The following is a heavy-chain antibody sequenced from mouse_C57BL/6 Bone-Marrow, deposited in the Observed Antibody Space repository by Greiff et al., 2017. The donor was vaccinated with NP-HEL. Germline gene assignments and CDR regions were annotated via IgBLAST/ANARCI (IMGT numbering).Heavy chain of an antibody. CDR3: TTGGYYYGSSPYWYFDV. Sequence: VQLQQSGAELVRPGASVKLSCTASGFNIKDYYMHWVKQRPEQGLEWIGRIDPEDGDTEYAPKFQGKATMTADTSSNTAYLQLSRLTSEDTAVYYCTTGGYYYGSSPYWYFDVWGTGTTVTVSS. J-gene: IGHJ1*03. D-gene: IGHD1-1*01. V-gene: IGHV14-1*01. CDR2: IDPEDGDT. CDR1: GFNIKDYY.